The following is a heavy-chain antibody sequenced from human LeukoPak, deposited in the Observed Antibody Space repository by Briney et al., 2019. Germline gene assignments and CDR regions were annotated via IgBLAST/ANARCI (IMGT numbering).Heavy chain of an antibody. V-gene: IGHV3-30*18. CDR2: ISYDGSNK. Sequence: GGSLRLSCAASGFTFSSYGMHWVRQAPGKGLEWVAVISYDGSNKYYADSVKGRFTISRDNSKNTLYLQMNSLRAEDTAVYYCAKDLFFVEGGPCWFDPWGQGTLVTVSS. D-gene: IGHD1-1*01. J-gene: IGHJ5*02. CDR1: GFTFSSYG. CDR3: AKDLFFVEGGPCWFDP.